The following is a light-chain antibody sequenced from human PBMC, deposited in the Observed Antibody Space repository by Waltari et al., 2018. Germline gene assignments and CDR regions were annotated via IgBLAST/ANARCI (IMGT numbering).Light chain of an antibody. Sequence: IQMTPSPSSLSASVGDRVTITCRASQSISSSLNWYQQIPGKAPKLLIYVASNLQSGVPSRFSGSGSGTDFSLTISSLQPEDFATYYCQQSYITTYTFGQGTKLEIK. CDR2: VAS. CDR3: QQSYITTYT. J-gene: IGKJ2*01. V-gene: IGKV1-39*01. CDR1: QSISSS.